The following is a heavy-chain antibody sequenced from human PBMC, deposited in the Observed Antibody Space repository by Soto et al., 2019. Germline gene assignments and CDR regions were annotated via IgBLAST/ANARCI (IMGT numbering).Heavy chain of an antibody. CDR2: ISAYNGNT. CDR1: GYTFTSYG. V-gene: IGHV1-18*01. J-gene: IGHJ1*01. Sequence: ASVKVSCKASGYTFTSYGISSVRQAPGQGLEWMGWISAYNGNTNYAQKIQGRVTMTTDTSTSTAYMELRSLRSDDTAVYYCARAVDYYDSSGYYTHEYFQHWG. CDR3: ARAVDYYDSSGYYTHEYFQH. D-gene: IGHD3-22*01.